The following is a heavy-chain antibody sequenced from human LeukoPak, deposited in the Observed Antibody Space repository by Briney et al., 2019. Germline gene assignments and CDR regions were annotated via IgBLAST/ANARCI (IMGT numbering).Heavy chain of an antibody. V-gene: IGHV3-48*01. CDR1: GFTFNTYT. Sequence: GGSLRLSCAASGFTFNTYTMNWVRQAPGKGLEWVSYISGSSGIIDYPGSVRGRFTISRDNAKNPLYLQMNSLRAEDTAVYYCARGSTYYESSGRVPFDYWGQGTLVTVSS. D-gene: IGHD3-22*01. J-gene: IGHJ4*02. CDR2: ISGSSGII. CDR3: ARGSTYYESSGRVPFDY.